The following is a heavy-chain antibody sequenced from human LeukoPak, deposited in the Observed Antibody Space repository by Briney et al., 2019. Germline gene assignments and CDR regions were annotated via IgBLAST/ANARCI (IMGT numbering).Heavy chain of an antibody. Sequence: GGSLRLSCAASGFNFGVFWMSWVRQAPGRGLQWVASMNEGGSHIYYEDSVKGRFTISRDNARRSLFLQMNSLRAEDTAVYYCARLFGGVTTFDYWGQGALVTVSS. D-gene: IGHD2-8*02. V-gene: IGHV3-7*01. J-gene: IGHJ4*02. CDR2: MNEGGSHI. CDR1: GFNFGVFW. CDR3: ARLFGGVTTFDY.